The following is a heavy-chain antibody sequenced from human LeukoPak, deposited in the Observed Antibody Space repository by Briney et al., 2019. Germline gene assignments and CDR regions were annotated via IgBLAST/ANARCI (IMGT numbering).Heavy chain of an antibody. J-gene: IGHJ4*02. CDR3: AREKQWLPSDY. CDR2: IYYSGST. CDR1: GGSISSYY. Sequence: PSETLSLTCTVSGGSISSYYWSWIRQLPGKGLEWIGYIYYSGSTNYNPSLKSRVTISVDTSKNQFSLKLSSVTAADTAVYYCAREKQWLPSDYWGQGTLVTVSS. V-gene: IGHV4-59*01. D-gene: IGHD6-19*01.